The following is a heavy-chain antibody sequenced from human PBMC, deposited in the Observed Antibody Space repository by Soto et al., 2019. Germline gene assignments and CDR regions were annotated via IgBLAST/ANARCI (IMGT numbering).Heavy chain of an antibody. D-gene: IGHD1-26*01. V-gene: IGHV1-69*01. CDR3: AGGGGVGATSLYYYYGMDV. J-gene: IGHJ6*02. CDR1: GGTFSSYA. Sequence: QVQLVQSGAEVKKPVSSVKVSCKASGGTFSSYAISWVRQAPGQGLEWMGGIIPIFGTAHYAQKFQGRVTITADESTSTAYVELSSLRSEDTAVYYCAGGGGVGATSLYYYYGMDVGGQGTTVTVSS. CDR2: IIPIFGTA.